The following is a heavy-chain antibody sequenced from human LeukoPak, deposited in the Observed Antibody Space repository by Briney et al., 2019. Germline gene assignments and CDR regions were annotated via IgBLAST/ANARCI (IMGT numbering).Heavy chain of an antibody. Sequence: SETLSLTCAVYGGSFSGYYWSWIRQPPGKGLEWIGEINHSGSTNYNPSLKSRVTISVDTSKNQFSLKLSSVTAADTAVYYCARGPNYYGSGSPVWGQGTLVTVSS. D-gene: IGHD3-10*01. CDR2: INHSGST. CDR1: GGSFSGYY. J-gene: IGHJ4*02. CDR3: ARGPNYYGSGSPV. V-gene: IGHV4-34*01.